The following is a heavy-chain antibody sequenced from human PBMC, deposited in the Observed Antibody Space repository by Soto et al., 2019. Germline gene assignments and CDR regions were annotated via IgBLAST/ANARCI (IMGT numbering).Heavy chain of an antibody. J-gene: IGHJ4*02. Sequence: GGSLRLSCAASGFTFSSYGMHWVRQAPGKGLEWVAVISYDGSNKYYADSVKGRFTISRDNSKNTLYLQMNSLRAEDTAVYYCAKDTGSAEWSASLVDYWGQGTLVTVSS. D-gene: IGHD3-3*01. CDR3: AKDTGSAEWSASLVDY. V-gene: IGHV3-30*18. CDR2: ISYDGSNK. CDR1: GFTFSSYG.